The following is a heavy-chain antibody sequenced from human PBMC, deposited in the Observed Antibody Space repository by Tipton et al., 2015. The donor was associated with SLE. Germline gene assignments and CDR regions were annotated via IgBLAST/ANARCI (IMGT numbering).Heavy chain of an antibody. CDR1: GGSISSNY. CDR3: ARLLTAAGTHFFDY. V-gene: IGHV4-59*01. J-gene: IGHJ4*02. D-gene: IGHD6-13*01. CDR2: ISDGGGT. Sequence: TLSLTCSVSGGSISSNYWIWIRQPPGKGLEWIGYISDGGGTNYNPSLKSRVTISVDTSKNQFSLNMSSMTAADTAVYYCARLLTAAGTHFFDYWGQGALVTVSS.